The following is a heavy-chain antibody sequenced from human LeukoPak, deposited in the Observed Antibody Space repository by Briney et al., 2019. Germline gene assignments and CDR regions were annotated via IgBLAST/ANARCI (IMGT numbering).Heavy chain of an antibody. V-gene: IGHV3-21*01. CDR2: ISSTSSYV. CDR1: GFTLNSYT. J-gene: IGHJ5*02. Sequence: GGSLRLSCAASGFTLNSYTLSWVRQAPGKGLEWVSSISSTSSYVYYADSVKGRFTISRDNPDNVAYLQMNSLRAEDTAVYYCARVAVAGPTGWFDPWGQGTLVTVSS. D-gene: IGHD6-13*01. CDR3: ARVAVAGPTGWFDP.